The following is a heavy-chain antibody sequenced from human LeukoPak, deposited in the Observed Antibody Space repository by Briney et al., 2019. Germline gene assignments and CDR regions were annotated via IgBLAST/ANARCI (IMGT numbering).Heavy chain of an antibody. CDR1: GFTFSSYS. CDR2: ISSSSSTI. Sequence: PGGSLRLSCAASGFTFSSYSMSWVRQAPGKGLEWVSYISSSSSTIYYADSVKGRFTISRDNAKNSLYLQMSSLRAEDTAVYYCARDTTVVTRLFDYWGQGTLVTVSS. CDR3: ARDTTVVTRLFDY. D-gene: IGHD4-23*01. J-gene: IGHJ4*02. V-gene: IGHV3-48*01.